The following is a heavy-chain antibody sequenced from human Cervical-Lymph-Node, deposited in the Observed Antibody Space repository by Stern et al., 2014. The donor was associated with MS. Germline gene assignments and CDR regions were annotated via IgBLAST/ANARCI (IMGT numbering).Heavy chain of an antibody. CDR1: GGSMSSKY. D-gene: IGHD1-26*01. CDR3: SRVTGRGTRQNWFDS. CDR2: VYSDGST. Sequence: QVQLVESGPGLVKPSETVSLTCTVSGGSMSSKYWNWIRQPPGKGLEWIGYVYSDGSTNYIPSLKSRVIISLDTSTNQFSLSLTSVTAADTAVYYCSRVTGRGTRQNWFDSWGQGTLVTVSS. V-gene: IGHV4-59*01. J-gene: IGHJ5*01.